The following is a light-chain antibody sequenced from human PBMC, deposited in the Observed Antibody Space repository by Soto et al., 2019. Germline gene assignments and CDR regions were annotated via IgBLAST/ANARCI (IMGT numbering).Light chain of an antibody. J-gene: IGKJ4*01. V-gene: IGKV2-40*01. CDR2: MIS. Sequence: DIVMTQTPLSLPVTPGEPASISCRSSQSLLDSDDGNTYFDWYLQKPGQSPQLLIYMISYRASGVPDRFSGSGSGTDFRLKISRVEVEDGGVYYFLQRIEFPLTFGGGTKVESK. CDR3: LQRIEFPLT. CDR1: QSLLDSDDGNTY.